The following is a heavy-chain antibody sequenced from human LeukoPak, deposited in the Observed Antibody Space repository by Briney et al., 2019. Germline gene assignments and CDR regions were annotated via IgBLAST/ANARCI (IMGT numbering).Heavy chain of an antibody. CDR1: GFTFSGYA. J-gene: IGHJ4*02. Sequence: PGGSLRLSCAASGFTFSGYAMSWVRQAPGKGLEWVSTVTGSAASTYYAESVKGRFTISRDNSKNTLYLQMNSLRAEDTAVYYCAKDTPLIRYASGWSRNFFDYWGQGTLVTVSS. V-gene: IGHV3-23*01. CDR3: AKDTPLIRYASGWSRNFFDY. CDR2: VTGSAAST. D-gene: IGHD6-19*01.